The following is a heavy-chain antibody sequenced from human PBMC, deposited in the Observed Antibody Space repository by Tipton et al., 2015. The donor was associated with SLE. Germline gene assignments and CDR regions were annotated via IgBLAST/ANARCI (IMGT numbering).Heavy chain of an antibody. J-gene: IGHJ2*01. CDR2: IYYSGST. V-gene: IGHV4-59*08. Sequence: TLSITCTVSGGSISSYYWTWIRQPPGKGLEWIGYIYYSGSTNYNPSLKSRVTISVDTSKNQFSLKLSSLTAADTAVYYCARHMTTVPPFDLWGRGTLVTVSS. CDR1: GGSISSYY. CDR3: ARHMTTVPPFDL. D-gene: IGHD4-17*01.